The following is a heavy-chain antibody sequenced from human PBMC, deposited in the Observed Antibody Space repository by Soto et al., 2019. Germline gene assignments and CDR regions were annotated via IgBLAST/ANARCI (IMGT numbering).Heavy chain of an antibody. J-gene: IGHJ5*02. CDR1: GFTFTSYA. Sequence: EVQLLESGGGLVQPGGSLRLSCAASGFTFTSYAMCWVRQAPGKGLEWVSSISDSGDRTFYADSVKGRFTISRDNSRNTLHLQMNSMRAEDTAVYYCAKEVDSISSNKPLDSWGQGTLVTVSS. D-gene: IGHD2-2*01. CDR2: ISDSGDRT. CDR3: AKEVDSISSNKPLDS. V-gene: IGHV3-23*01.